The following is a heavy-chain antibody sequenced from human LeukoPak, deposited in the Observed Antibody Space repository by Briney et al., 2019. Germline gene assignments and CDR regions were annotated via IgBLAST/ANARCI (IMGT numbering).Heavy chain of an antibody. D-gene: IGHD5-12*01. Sequence: SQTLSLTCAISGDSVSSNNAAWNWIRQSPSRGLEWLGRTYYRPKWYNDYAVSVKSRITINPDTSKNQFSLQLNSVTPEDTAVYFCARTDERGYSGYDPYWGQGTLVTVSS. J-gene: IGHJ4*02. CDR1: GDSVSSNNAA. CDR3: ARTDERGYSGYDPY. V-gene: IGHV6-1*01. CDR2: TYYRPKWYN.